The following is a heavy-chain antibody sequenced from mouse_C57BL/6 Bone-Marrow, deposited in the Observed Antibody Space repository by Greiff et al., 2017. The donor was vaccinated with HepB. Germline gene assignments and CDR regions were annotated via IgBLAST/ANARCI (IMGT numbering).Heavy chain of an antibody. CDR3: ARGKAISFDV. J-gene: IGHJ1*03. CDR1: GYTFTSYW. CDR2: IDPSDSYT. Sequence: QVQLQQPGAELVRPGTSVKLSCKASGYTFTSYWMHWVKQRPGQGLEWIGVIDPSDSYTNYNQKFKDKATLTVDTSSSTAYMQLSSLTSEDSAVYYCARGKAISFDVWGTGTTVTVSS. V-gene: IGHV1-59*01.